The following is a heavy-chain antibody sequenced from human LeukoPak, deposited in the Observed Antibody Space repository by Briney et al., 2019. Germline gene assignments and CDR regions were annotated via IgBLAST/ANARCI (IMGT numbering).Heavy chain of an antibody. D-gene: IGHD5-24*01. J-gene: IGHJ4*02. CDR2: IYYSGST. CDR1: VGSISSGGYY. Sequence: SETLSLTCTVSVGSISSGGYYCSWVRQHPGTGLEWIGYIYYSGSTYYNPSLKSRVTRSVDTSKNQFSLKLSSVTAADTAVYYCARIRWDGFDYWGQGTLVTVSS. CDR3: ARIRWDGFDY. V-gene: IGHV4-31*03.